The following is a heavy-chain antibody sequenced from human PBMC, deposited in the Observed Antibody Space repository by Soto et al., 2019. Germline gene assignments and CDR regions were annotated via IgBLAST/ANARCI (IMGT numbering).Heavy chain of an antibody. D-gene: IGHD5-12*01. J-gene: IGHJ6*02. CDR3: ERGETRGGREYSGYAYGMDV. Sequence: QVQLVQSGAEVKKPGSSVKVSCKASGGTFSSYAISWVRLAPGQGLEWLGRIIPMFGATKHAQKFEGRIRTTADDSTNTAYMEQSSLRSEETAVSYCERGETRGGREYSGYAYGMDVWGQGTTVTVSS. CDR2: IIPMFGAT. V-gene: IGHV1-69*18. CDR1: GGTFSSYA.